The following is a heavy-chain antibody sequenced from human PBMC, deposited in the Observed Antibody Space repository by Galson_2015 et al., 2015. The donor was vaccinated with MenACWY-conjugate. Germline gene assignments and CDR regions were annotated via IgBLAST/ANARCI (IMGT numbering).Heavy chain of an antibody. Sequence: SLRLSCAASGFSFSSYAMGWVRQAPGKGLEWVGRIKSQTDGGKIDYAAPVKGRFTISRDDSKNTLYLQMNSLKIEDTAVYYCTTHKPDSWGGLLFHFYMDVWGKGTTVTVSS. CDR2: IKSQTDGGKI. CDR1: GFSFSSYA. D-gene: IGHD2-21*01. CDR3: TTHKPDSWGGLLFHFYMDV. J-gene: IGHJ6*03. V-gene: IGHV3-15*01.